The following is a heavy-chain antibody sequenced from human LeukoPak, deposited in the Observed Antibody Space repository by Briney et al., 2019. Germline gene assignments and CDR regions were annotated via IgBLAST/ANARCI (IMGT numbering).Heavy chain of an antibody. CDR3: ARSYSYGDGIDY. J-gene: IGHJ4*02. CDR1: GGSISSYY. CDR2: IYYSGST. V-gene: IGHV4-59*01. Sequence: NPSETLSLICTVSGGSISSYYWSWIRQPPGKGLEWIGYIYYSGSTNYNPSLKSRVTISVDTSKNQFSLKLSSVTAADTAVYYCARSYSYGDGIDYWGQGTLVTVSS. D-gene: IGHD5-18*01.